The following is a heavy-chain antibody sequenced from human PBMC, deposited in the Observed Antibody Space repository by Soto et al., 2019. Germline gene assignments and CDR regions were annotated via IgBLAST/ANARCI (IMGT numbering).Heavy chain of an antibody. J-gene: IGHJ4*02. D-gene: IGHD2-8*01. V-gene: IGHV5-10-1*01. CDR1: GYMFPIYH. CDR2: IDPSDSRT. Sequence: GESLKISCEASGYMFPIYHISWVRQMPGKGLEWVGKIDPSDSRTMYRQSSRARITISVDKSINTAYLEWGRLKASDTAMYYCARPDSNGDFDFGGQGTQVTVSS. CDR3: ARPDSNGDFDF.